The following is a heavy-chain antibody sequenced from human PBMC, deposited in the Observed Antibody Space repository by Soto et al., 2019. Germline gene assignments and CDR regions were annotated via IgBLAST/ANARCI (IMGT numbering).Heavy chain of an antibody. J-gene: IGHJ6*03. CDR2: MNPNSGNP. CDR1: GYTFTSYD. CDR3: ARGLSSFYGFWSGYYTPYYYYYMDV. Sequence: ASVKVSCKASGYTFTSYDINWVRQATGKGLEWMGWMNPNSGNPGNDKKFQGRVTITRNTSITTAYMELSSLRSEVTAVYYCARGLSSFYGFWSGYYTPYYYYYMDVWGKGTTVTVSS. D-gene: IGHD3-3*01. V-gene: IGHV1-8*01.